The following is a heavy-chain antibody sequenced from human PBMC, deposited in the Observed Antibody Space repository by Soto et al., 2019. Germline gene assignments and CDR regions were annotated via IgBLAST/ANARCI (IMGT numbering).Heavy chain of an antibody. Sequence: PGGSLRLSCEASGFTFSDYVMNWVRQGPGKGLEWVSTIGRGDDKYYADSDKGRFTISRDNSQDTLYLQMNSLRVEDTAVYYCAKERLDTSTSSYGMDVWGQGTTVTVSS. V-gene: IGHV3-23*01. CDR1: GFTFSDYV. CDR3: AKERLDTSTSSYGMDV. D-gene: IGHD6-6*01. CDR2: IGRGDDK. J-gene: IGHJ6*02.